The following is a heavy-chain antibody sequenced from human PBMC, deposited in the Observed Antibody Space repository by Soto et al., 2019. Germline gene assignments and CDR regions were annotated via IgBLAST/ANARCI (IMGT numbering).Heavy chain of an antibody. V-gene: IGHV4-31*03. CDR1: GGSLSSGCYY. D-gene: IGHD3-22*01. CDR2: IYYGGSN. Sequence: TLSLPCTVSGGSLSSGCYYWSWIRQHPGKGLEWIGYIYYGGSNYYNPSIKSRATISGDTSKNQFYLKLSSVTDADTAVYYCARGGYYYENSGQNAYDYWGQGILGTVSS. J-gene: IGHJ4*01. CDR3: ARGGYYYENSGQNAYDY.